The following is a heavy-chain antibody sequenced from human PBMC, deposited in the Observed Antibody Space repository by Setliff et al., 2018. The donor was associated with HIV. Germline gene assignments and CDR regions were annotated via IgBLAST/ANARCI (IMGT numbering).Heavy chain of an antibody. J-gene: IGHJ4*02. D-gene: IGHD3-22*01. CDR3: ASLPPLYDSSGYYFDY. Sequence: SETLSLTCSVSGDSISSSSYYWGWIRQPLGKGLEWIGSIYYSGSTYYNPSLNSRVTISVDASKNQFSLKLSSVTAADTAVYYCASLPPLYDSSGYYFDYWGQGTLVTVSS. CDR1: GDSISSSSYY. CDR2: IYYSGST. V-gene: IGHV4-39*01.